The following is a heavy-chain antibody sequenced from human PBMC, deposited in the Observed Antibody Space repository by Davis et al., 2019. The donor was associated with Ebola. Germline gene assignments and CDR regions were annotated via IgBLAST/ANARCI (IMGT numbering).Heavy chain of an antibody. V-gene: IGHV1-69*13. CDR3: ARGGGIVVVPAAIAYCYYYYMDV. D-gene: IGHD2-2*01. Sequence: SVKVSCKASGGTFSSYAISWVRQAPGQGLEWMGGIIPIFGTANYAQKFQGRVTITADESTSTAYMELSSLRSEDTAVYYCARGGGIVVVPAAIAYCYYYYMDVWGKGTTVTVSS. CDR1: GGTFSSYA. J-gene: IGHJ6*03. CDR2: IIPIFGTA.